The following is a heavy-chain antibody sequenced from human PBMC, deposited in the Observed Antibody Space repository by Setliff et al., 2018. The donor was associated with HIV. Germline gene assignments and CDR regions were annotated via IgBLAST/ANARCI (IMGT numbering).Heavy chain of an antibody. D-gene: IGHD3-22*01. CDR2: IYHSGST. CDR3: ATFDYYDSSGYHYGGGF. J-gene: IGHJ4*02. V-gene: IGHV4-38-2*01. CDR1: GYSISSGYY. Sequence: SETLSLTCAVSGYSISSGYYWGWIRQPPGKGLEWIGSIYHSGSTYYNPSLKSRVTISVDTSKNQFSLKLKSVTATDTAVYYCATFDYYDSSGYHYGGGFWGQGTLVTVSS.